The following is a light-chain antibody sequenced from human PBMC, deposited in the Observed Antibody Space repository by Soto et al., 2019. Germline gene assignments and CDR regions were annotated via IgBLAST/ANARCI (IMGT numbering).Light chain of an antibody. J-gene: IGKJ2*01. Sequence: EIVLTQSPATLSLSPGERATLSCRASQSVSTYLAWYQQKPGQAPRLLIFDAFHRATGIPARFSGSGSGTDFTLTVSSLEPEDFAVYYCQQRSNWPPYTFGQGTKLEIK. CDR2: DAF. V-gene: IGKV3-11*01. CDR3: QQRSNWPPYT. CDR1: QSVSTY.